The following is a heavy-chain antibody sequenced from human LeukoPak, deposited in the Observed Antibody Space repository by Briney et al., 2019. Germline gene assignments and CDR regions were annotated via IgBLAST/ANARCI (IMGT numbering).Heavy chain of an antibody. Sequence: GGSLRLSCAASGFTFSNYWMKWVRQAPGNGPEWVASINNDGGGKYFVDSVKDRFNIPRDNDKNSLYLQINSLKVEDTAIYYCARDDGDVWGIGTTVTVSS. CDR1: GFTFSNYW. J-gene: IGHJ6*03. CDR3: ARDDGDV. CDR2: INNDGGGK. V-gene: IGHV3-7*01.